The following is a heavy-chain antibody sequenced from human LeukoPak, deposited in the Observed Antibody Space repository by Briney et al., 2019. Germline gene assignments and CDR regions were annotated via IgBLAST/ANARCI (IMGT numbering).Heavy chain of an antibody. CDR1: GFTFSSYG. Sequence: GGSLRLSCAASGFTFSSYGMHWVRQAPGKGLEWVAFIRYDGSNKYYADSVKGRFTISRDNSKNTLYLQMNSLRAEDTAVYYCAREIRATISRYFDLWGRGTLVTVSS. CDR2: IRYDGSNK. J-gene: IGHJ2*01. CDR3: AREIRATISRYFDL. D-gene: IGHD5-24*01. V-gene: IGHV3-30*02.